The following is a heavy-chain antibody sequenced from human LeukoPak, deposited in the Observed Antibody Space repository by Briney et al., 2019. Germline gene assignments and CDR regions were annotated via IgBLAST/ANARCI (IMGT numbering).Heavy chain of an antibody. J-gene: IGHJ5*02. CDR1: GGSISSYY. D-gene: IGHD6-19*01. Sequence: SETLSLTCTVSGGSISSYYWSWIRQPPGKGLERIGYIYYSGSTNYNPSLKSRVTISVDTSKNQFSLKLSSVTAADTAVYYCARSQWLAGGHWFDPWGQGTLVTVSS. CDR2: IYYSGST. V-gene: IGHV4-59*01. CDR3: ARSQWLAGGHWFDP.